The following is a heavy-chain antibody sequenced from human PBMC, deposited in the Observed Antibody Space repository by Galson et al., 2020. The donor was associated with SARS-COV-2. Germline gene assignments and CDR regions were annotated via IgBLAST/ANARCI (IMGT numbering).Heavy chain of an antibody. J-gene: IGHJ4*02. CDR3: ARVASWNDLDS. CDR2: IYDSGST. D-gene: IGHD1-1*01. V-gene: IGHV4-59*01. Sequence: SETLSLTCTVSGGYINIYYWSWIRQPPGKGLEWIGYIYDSGSTNYNPSLKSRVTISLDTSKNQFSLKLSSVTAADTAVYFCARVASWNDLDSWGQGTLVIVSS. CDR1: GGYINIYY.